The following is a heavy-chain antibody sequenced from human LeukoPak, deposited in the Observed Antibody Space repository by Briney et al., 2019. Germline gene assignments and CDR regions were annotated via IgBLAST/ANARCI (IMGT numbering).Heavy chain of an antibody. D-gene: IGHD4-17*01. V-gene: IGHV3-23*01. CDR1: GFTFSSYA. Sequence: PGGSLRLSCAASGFTFSSYAMSWVRQAPGKGLEWVSAISGSGGSTYYADSVKGRFTISRDNSKNTLYLQMNSLRAEDTAVYSCAKPSLVSNYGGFDYWGQGTLVTVSS. CDR3: AKPSLVSNYGGFDY. CDR2: ISGSGGST. J-gene: IGHJ4*02.